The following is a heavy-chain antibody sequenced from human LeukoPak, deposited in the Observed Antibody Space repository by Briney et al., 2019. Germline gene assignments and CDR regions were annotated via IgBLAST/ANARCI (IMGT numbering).Heavy chain of an antibody. D-gene: IGHD1-1*01. Sequence: ASVKVSCKASGYTFTSYDINWVPQATGHGLEGMGWMNPNSGNTGYAQKFQGRITITKNNSISTTYMELSSLRYEDTAVYSCTRRSGGTGTPLGYWGQGTLVTVSS. CDR3: TRRSGGTGTPLGY. CDR2: MNPNSGNT. V-gene: IGHV1-8*03. CDR1: GYTFTSYD. J-gene: IGHJ4*02.